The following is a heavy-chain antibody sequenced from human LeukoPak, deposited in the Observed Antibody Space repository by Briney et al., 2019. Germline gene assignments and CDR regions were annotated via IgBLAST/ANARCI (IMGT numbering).Heavy chain of an antibody. CDR3: ARSLGYCSSTSCQYYYYGMDV. CDR2: ISSSGSTI. CDR1: GLTFSSYE. D-gene: IGHD2-2*01. Sequence: GGSLRLSCAASGLTFSSYEMNWVRQAPGKGLEWVSYISSSGSTIYYADSVKGRFTISRDNAKNSLYLQMNSLRAEDTAVYYCARSLGYCSSTSCQYYYYGMDVWGQGTTVTVSS. J-gene: IGHJ6*02. V-gene: IGHV3-48*03.